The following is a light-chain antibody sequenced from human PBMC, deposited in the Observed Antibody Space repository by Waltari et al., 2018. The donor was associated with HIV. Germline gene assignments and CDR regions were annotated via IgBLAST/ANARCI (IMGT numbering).Light chain of an antibody. J-gene: IGKJ2*01. Sequence: DIQMTQSPSSLSASVGDRVTITCRASQAINNSLAWYQQKPGKAPKLLLYGASRLESGVPSRFSDSGSGTDYTLTISSLQPEDFASFYCQQYYSTPPATFGQGTKLEIK. CDR1: QAINNS. CDR3: QQYYSTPPAT. CDR2: GAS. V-gene: IGKV1-NL1*01.